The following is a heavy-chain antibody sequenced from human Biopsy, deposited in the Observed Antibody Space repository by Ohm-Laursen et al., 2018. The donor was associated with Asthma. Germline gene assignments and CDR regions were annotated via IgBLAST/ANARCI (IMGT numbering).Heavy chain of an antibody. V-gene: IGHV3-30*18. J-gene: IGHJ4*02. CDR2: ISFDGTNR. D-gene: IGHD1-26*01. CDR1: GLSFSNYG. Sequence: SLTLPPPPSGLSFSNYGMHWVRQAPGKGLDWVAVISFDGTNRNYTDSVKGRFTISRDNSRNTLHLEMNSLRAEDTAVYYCAKDVFPGWELRRGPDYWGQGTLVTVSS. CDR3: AKDVFPGWELRRGPDY.